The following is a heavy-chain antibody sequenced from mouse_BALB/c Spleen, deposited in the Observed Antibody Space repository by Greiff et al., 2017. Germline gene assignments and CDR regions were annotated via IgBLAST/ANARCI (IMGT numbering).Heavy chain of an antibody. J-gene: IGHJ4*01. CDR1: GFSLTSYG. CDR2: IWAGGST. Sequence: VQLQESGPGLVAPSQSLSITCTVSGFSLTSYGVHWVRQPPGKGLEWLGVIWAGGSTNYNSALMSRLSISKDNSKSQVFLKMNSLQTDDTAMYYCARSLSGTGYAMDYWGQGTSVTVSS. V-gene: IGHV2-9*02. D-gene: IGHD4-1*01. CDR3: ARSLSGTGYAMDY.